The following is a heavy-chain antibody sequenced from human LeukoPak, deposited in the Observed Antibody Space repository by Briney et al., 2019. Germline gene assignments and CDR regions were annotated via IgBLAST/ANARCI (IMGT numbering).Heavy chain of an antibody. D-gene: IGHD3-22*01. J-gene: IGHJ4*02. CDR2: IYSGGNT. V-gene: IGHV3-53*01. CDR1: GFTLSSNS. Sequence: PVGSLRLSCTVSGFTLSSNSWSWVRQAPGKGLEWVSFIYSGGNTHYSDSVTGRFTISRDNSKNTLYLQMNSLRAEDTAVYYCAKAPRFYDNSGYYSAYFDFWGQGTLVTVSS. CDR3: AKAPRFYDNSGYYSAYFDF.